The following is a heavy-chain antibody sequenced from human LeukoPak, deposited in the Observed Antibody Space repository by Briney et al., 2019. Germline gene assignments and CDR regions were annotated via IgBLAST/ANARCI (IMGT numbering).Heavy chain of an antibody. D-gene: IGHD5-12*01. Sequence: ASETLSLTCTVSGGSFSSYYWSWIRQPPGKGLEWIGYIYYSGSTNYNPSFKSRVTISLDTSKNQFSLKLSSVTAADTAVYYCVRAVGPVGGYDSPWGQGTLVTVSS. CDR2: IYYSGST. CDR1: GGSFSSYY. V-gene: IGHV4-59*01. J-gene: IGHJ5*02. CDR3: VRAVGPVGGYDSP.